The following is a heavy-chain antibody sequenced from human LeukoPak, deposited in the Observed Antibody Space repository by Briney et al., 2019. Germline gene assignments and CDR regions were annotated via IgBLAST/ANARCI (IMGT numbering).Heavy chain of an antibody. Sequence: SETLSLTCTVSGGSISSSSYYWGWIRQPPGKGLEWIGEINHSGSTNYNPSLKSRVTISVDTSKNQFSLKLSSLTAADTAVYYCEGAAAEDYGVDVWGQGTTITVSS. CDR3: EGAAAEDYGVDV. V-gene: IGHV4-39*07. J-gene: IGHJ6*02. CDR2: INHSGST. CDR1: GGSISSSSYY. D-gene: IGHD6-13*01.